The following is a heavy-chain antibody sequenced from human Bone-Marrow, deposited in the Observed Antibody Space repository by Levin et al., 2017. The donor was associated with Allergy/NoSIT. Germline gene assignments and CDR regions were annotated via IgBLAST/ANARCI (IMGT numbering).Heavy chain of an antibody. V-gene: IGHV5-51*01. CDR2: IYPGDSDT. CDR3: AGRYYGSGSYTY. J-gene: IGHJ4*02. D-gene: IGHD3-10*01. Sequence: GGSLRLSCKGSGYSFTSYWIGWVRQMPGKGLEWMGIIYPGDSDTRYSPSFQGQVTISADKSISTAYLQWSSLKASDIAMYYCAGRYYGSGSYTYWGQGTLVTVSS. CDR1: GYSFTSYW.